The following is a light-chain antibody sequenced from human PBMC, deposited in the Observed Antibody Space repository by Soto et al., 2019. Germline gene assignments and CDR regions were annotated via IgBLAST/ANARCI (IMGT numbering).Light chain of an antibody. Sequence: QAVVTQEPSLTVSPGGTVTLTCGSSTGTVTSGHYPYWFQLKPGQATRTLLYDINNKHSWTPARFSGSLLGGKAALTLSGAQPEDEADYYCLLSYSGPSIFGGGTQLTVL. CDR1: TGTVTSGHY. CDR3: LLSYSGPSI. CDR2: DIN. V-gene: IGLV7-46*01. J-gene: IGLJ7*01.